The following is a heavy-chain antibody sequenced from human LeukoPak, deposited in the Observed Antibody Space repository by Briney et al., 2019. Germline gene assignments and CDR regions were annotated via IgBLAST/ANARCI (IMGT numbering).Heavy chain of an antibody. CDR3: AKDILYSGYDSYFDY. Sequence: GGSQRLSCAASGFTFDDYAMHWVRQAPGKGLEWVSGISWNSGSIGYADSVKGRFTISRDNAKNSLYLQMNSLRAEDTALYYCAKDILYSGYDSYFDYWGQGTLVTVSS. V-gene: IGHV3-9*01. D-gene: IGHD5-12*01. J-gene: IGHJ4*02. CDR2: ISWNSGSI. CDR1: GFTFDDYA.